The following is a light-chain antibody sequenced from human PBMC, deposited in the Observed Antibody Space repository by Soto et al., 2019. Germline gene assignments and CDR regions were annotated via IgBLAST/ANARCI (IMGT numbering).Light chain of an antibody. CDR1: QSVSSN. CDR3: QQYNYWPIT. Sequence: EIVLTQSPATLSVSPWERATLSCRASQSVSSNLAWYQQKPGQAPRLLIYGASTRATGIPARFSGSGSGTEFTLTISSLRSEDFAVYYCQQYNYWPITFGQGTRVDIK. CDR2: GAS. V-gene: IGKV3-15*01. J-gene: IGKJ5*01.